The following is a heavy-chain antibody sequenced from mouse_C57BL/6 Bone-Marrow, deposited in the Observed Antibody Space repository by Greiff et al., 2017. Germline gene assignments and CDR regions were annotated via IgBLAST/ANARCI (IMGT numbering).Heavy chain of an antibody. V-gene: IGHV1-18*01. J-gene: IGHJ4*01. D-gene: IGHD1-1*01. Sequence: EVQLQRSGPELVKPGASVKIPCKASGYTFTDYNMDWVKQSHGKSLEWIGDINPNNGGTIYNQKFKGKATLTVDKSSSTAYLELRSLTSEDTAVYYCARSEAITTVVEYYAMDYWGQGTSVTVSS. CDR2: INPNNGGT. CDR1: GYTFTDYN. CDR3: ARSEAITTVVEYYAMDY.